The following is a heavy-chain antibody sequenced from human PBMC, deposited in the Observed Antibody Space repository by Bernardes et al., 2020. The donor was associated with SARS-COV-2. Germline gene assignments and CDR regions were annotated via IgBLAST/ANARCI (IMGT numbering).Heavy chain of an antibody. V-gene: IGHV3-23*01. Sequence: GGSLRLSCAASGFKFSSNAMSWVRQAPVKGLEWISAISSSGSNTYYADSVKGRFTISRDNAEITLYLQMNSLRVDDTAVYFCAKPRWFGEPYGDWGQGTLVTVSS. CDR2: ISSSGSNT. D-gene: IGHD3-10*01. J-gene: IGHJ4*02. CDR3: AKPRWFGEPYGD. CDR1: GFKFSSNA.